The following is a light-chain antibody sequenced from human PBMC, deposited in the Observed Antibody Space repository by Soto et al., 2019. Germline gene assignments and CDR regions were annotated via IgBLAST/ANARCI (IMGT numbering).Light chain of an antibody. CDR2: EDS. V-gene: IGLV2-23*01. CDR3: CSYADSSTYV. CDR1: SSVVGSYNL. J-gene: IGLJ1*01. Sequence: QSALTQPASVSGSPGQSITISCTGTSSVVGSYNLVSWYQQRPGKAPKLIIYEDSKRPSGVSNRFSGSKSGNTASLTISGLQTEDEADYYCCSYADSSTYVFGTGTKVTVL.